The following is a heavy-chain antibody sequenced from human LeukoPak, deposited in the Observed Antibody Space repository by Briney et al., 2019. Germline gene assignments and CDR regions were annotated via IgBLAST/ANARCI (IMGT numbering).Heavy chain of an antibody. CDR2: ISTNGHNA. D-gene: IGHD5-18*01. J-gene: IGHJ4*02. CDR3: AKGHTGYFFTIDY. Sequence: GGSLRLSCAASGFTFSTYGMGWVRQAPGKGPEWVAAISTNGHNAYYPDSVKGRFTISRDNSENTLYLQMNTLRAEDTAVYYSAKGHTGYFFTIDYWGQGTLVTVSS. CDR1: GFTFSTYG. V-gene: IGHV3-23*01.